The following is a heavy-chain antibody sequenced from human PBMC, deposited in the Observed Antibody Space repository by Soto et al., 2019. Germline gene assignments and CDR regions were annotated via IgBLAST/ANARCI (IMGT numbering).Heavy chain of an antibody. CDR1: GGSISSYY. CDR2: IYYSGST. Sequence: SETLSLTCTVSGGSISSYYWSWIRQPPGKGLEWIGYIYYSGSTNYNPSLKSRVTISVDTSKNQFSLKLSSVTAADTAVYYCARVGKDSSGPPLYYYGMDVWGQGTTVTVSS. J-gene: IGHJ6*02. V-gene: IGHV4-59*01. D-gene: IGHD3-22*01. CDR3: ARVGKDSSGPPLYYYGMDV.